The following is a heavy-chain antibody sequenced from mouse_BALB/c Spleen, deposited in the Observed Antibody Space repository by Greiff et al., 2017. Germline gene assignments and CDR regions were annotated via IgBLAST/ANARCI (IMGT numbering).Heavy chain of an antibody. D-gene: IGHD2-9*01. CDR3: ARGTYYGSPYAMDY. CDR1: GFTFSSFG. J-gene: IGHJ4*01. V-gene: IGHV5-17*02. Sequence: EVHLVESGGGLVQPGGSRKLSCAASGFTFSSFGMHWVRQAPEKGLEWVAYISSGSSTIYYADTVKGRFTISRDNPKNTLFLQMTSLRSEDTAMYYCARGTYYGSPYAMDYWGQGTSVTVSS. CDR2: ISSGSSTI.